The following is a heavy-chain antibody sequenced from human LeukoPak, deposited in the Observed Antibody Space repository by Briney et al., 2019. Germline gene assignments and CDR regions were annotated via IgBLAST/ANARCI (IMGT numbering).Heavy chain of an antibody. Sequence: PSETLSLTCAVYGGSFSGYYWSWIRQPPGKGLEWIGEINHSGSTNYNPSLKSRVTISVDTSKNQFSLKLSSVTAADTAVYYCARGPEMDVWGQGTTVTVSS. J-gene: IGHJ6*02. CDR1: GGSFSGYY. CDR2: INHSGST. CDR3: ARGPEMDV. D-gene: IGHD1-14*01. V-gene: IGHV4-34*01.